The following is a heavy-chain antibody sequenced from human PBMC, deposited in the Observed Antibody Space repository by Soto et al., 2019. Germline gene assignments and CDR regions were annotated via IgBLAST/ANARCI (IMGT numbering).Heavy chain of an antibody. CDR1: GDTFTSSA. J-gene: IGHJ6*02. CDR2: VNAGNGNT. Sequence: ASVKVSCKASGDTFTSSAMHWVRQAPGQRLEWMGWVNAGNGNTKYSQKFQGRVTITRDTSASTAYMELSSLRSEDTAVYYRARAEIHSEHSHSDCDYYSGMDVWGPRTTVTVSS. D-gene: IGHD2-21*01. CDR3: ARAEIHSEHSHSDCDYYSGMDV. V-gene: IGHV1-3*01.